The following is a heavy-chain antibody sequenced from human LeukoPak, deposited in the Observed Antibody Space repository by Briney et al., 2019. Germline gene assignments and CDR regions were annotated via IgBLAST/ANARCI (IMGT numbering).Heavy chain of an antibody. CDR3: ARLRRRMGELDY. V-gene: IGHV4-39*01. Sequence: PSETLSLTCTVSGGSISSSSYYWGWIRQPPGKGLEWIGSIYYSGSTYYNPSLKSRVTISVDTSKNQFSLKLSSVTAADTAVYYCARLRRRMGELDYWGQGTLVTVSS. CDR2: IYYSGST. J-gene: IGHJ4*02. CDR1: GGSISSSSYY. D-gene: IGHD3-16*01.